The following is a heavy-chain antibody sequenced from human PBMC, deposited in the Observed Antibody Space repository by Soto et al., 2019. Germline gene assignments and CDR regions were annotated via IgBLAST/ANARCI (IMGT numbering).Heavy chain of an antibody. D-gene: IGHD1-26*01. CDR2: IIPLSGTP. CDR3: ATEGDLVGDTARRGFED. J-gene: IGHJ4*02. CDR1: GGTFTSYA. Sequence: QVQLVQSGAEVRKAGSSVKVSCKASGGTFTSYAISWVRRAPGQGLEWIGGIIPLSGTPDYAQKFQGRVTITADESTSTAYLELKTLRSEDTALYYCATEGDLVGDTARRGFEDWGQGTLVTVSS. V-gene: IGHV1-69*01.